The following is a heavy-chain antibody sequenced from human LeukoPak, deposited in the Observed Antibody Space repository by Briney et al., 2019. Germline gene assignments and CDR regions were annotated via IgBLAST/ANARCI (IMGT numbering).Heavy chain of an antibody. CDR1: GGSFSGYY. V-gene: IGHV4-34*01. CDR2: INHSGST. J-gene: IGHJ6*02. CDR3: ARDTYNWAYYYGMDV. D-gene: IGHD1-20*01. Sequence: PETLSLTCAVYGGSFSGYYWSWIRQPPGKGLEWIGEINHSGSTNYNPSLKSRVTISVDTSKNQFSLKLSSVTAADTAVYYCARDTYNWAYYYGMDVWGQGTTVTVSS.